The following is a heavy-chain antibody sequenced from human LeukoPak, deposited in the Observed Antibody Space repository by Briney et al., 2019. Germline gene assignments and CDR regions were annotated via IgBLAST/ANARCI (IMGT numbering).Heavy chain of an antibody. D-gene: IGHD2-21*01. J-gene: IGHJ4*02. Sequence: PGGSLRLSCAASGFTFSRDSVNWVHQAPGKGLEWVSYINGGGSPIFYADSVRGRFTISRDNAKNSLHLQMNSLRAEDTAVYYCVRDNPRCCGVIPANIDDYWGQGTLVTVSS. V-gene: IGHV3-48*01. CDR3: VRDNPRCCGVIPANIDDY. CDR1: GFTFSRDS. CDR2: INGGGSPI.